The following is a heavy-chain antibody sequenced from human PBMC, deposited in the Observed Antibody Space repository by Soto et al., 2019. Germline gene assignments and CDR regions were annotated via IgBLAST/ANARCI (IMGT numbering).Heavy chain of an antibody. V-gene: IGHV4-39*01. D-gene: IGHD1-20*01. J-gene: IGHJ4*02. CDR2: VFYTGFT. CDR3: ATSQRGYNWNYLDH. CDR1: GASISGSYYY. Sequence: SETLSLTCAVSGASISGSYYYWAWLRQSPGKGPEWIGSVFYTGFTSYNPSLESRVSVSVDTSKSQFSLKLSAVTAADTAVYYCATSQRGYNWNYLDHWGQGALVTVSS.